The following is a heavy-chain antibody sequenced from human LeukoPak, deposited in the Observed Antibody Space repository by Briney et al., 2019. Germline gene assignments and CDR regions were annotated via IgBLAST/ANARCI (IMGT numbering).Heavy chain of an antibody. Sequence: SETLSLTCTVSGGSISSGDYYWSWIRQPPGKGLEWIGYIYYSGSTYYNPSLKSRVTISVDTSKNQFSLKLSSVTAADTGVYYCAREDDSSGYFDYWGQGTLVTVSS. J-gene: IGHJ4*02. CDR3: AREDDSSGYFDY. D-gene: IGHD3-22*01. CDR1: GGSISSGDYY. V-gene: IGHV4-30-4*08. CDR2: IYYSGST.